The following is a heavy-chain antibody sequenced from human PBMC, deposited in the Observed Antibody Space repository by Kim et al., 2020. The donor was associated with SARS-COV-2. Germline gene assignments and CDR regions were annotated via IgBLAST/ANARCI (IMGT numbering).Heavy chain of an antibody. CDR3: ARNGVGSDYGDNADAWGLGEGWLDT. V-gene: IGHV3-53*04. Sequence: GGSLRLSCAGFGFNISDSYINWIRQAPGKGLEWVSVMYSGGDAYYGDSVKGRFTISRHKSVNTMFLEMTYLREDDTAIYYCARNGVGSDYGDNADAWGLGEGWLDTWGQGTLVTVSS. CDR1: GFNISDSY. D-gene: IGHD4-17*01. J-gene: IGHJ5*02. CDR2: MYSGGDA.